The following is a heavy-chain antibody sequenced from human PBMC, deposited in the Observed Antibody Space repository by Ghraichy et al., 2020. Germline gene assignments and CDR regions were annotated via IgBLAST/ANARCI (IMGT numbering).Heavy chain of an antibody. CDR3: AKEHNYFDSSGP. D-gene: IGHD3-22*01. CDR2: IGGAGGAT. J-gene: IGHJ4*02. Sequence: GGSLRLSCATSGFTFSSYAMSWFRQAPGKGPEWVSAIGGAGGATFYADSVKGRFTISRDNSKNTLYLQMSSLGAEDTALYYCAKEHNYFDSSGPWGQGTRVTVSS. CDR1: GFTFSSYA. V-gene: IGHV3-23*01.